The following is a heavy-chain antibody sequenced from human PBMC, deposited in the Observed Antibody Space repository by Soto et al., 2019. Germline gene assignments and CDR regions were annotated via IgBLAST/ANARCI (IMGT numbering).Heavy chain of an antibody. J-gene: IGHJ6*02. Sequence: SVKVSCKASGGTFSSYAISWVRQAPGQGLEWMGGIIPIFGTANYAQKFQGRVTITADESTSTAYMELSSLRSEDTAVYYCAGYYYDSSGYANYYYYGMDVWGQGTTVTVSS. CDR1: GGTFSSYA. D-gene: IGHD3-22*01. CDR3: AGYYYDSSGYANYYYYGMDV. CDR2: IIPIFGTA. V-gene: IGHV1-69*13.